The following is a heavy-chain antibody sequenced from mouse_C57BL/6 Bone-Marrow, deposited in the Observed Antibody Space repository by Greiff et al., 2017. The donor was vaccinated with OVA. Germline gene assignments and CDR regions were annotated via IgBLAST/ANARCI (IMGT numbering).Heavy chain of an antibody. Sequence: DVMLVESGEGLVKPGGSLKLSCAASGFTFSSYAMSWVRQTPEKRLEWVAYISSGGDYIYYADTVKGRFTISRDNARNTLYLQMSSLKSEDTAMYYCTRDPPYYGSSYAMDYWGQGTSVTVSS. V-gene: IGHV5-9-1*02. D-gene: IGHD1-1*01. CDR1: GFTFSSYA. CDR3: TRDPPYYGSSYAMDY. CDR2: ISSGGDYI. J-gene: IGHJ4*01.